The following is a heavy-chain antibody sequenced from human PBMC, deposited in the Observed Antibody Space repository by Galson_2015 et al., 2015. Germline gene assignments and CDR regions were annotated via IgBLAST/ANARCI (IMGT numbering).Heavy chain of an antibody. Sequence: SLRLSCAASGFTFSSYAMNWVRQAPGKGLQWVSSISDSSTFIFYSDSVKGRFTISRDNAKNSLSLQMNSLRGDDTAVYYCTRHVETVSGSPELWGQGTL. CDR3: TRHVETVSGSPEL. V-gene: IGHV3-21*01. J-gene: IGHJ4*01. CDR2: ISDSSTFI. D-gene: IGHD5-24*01. CDR1: GFTFSSYA.